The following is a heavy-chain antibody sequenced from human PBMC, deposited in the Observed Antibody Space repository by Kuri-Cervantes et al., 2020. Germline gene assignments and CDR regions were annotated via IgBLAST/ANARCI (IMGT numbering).Heavy chain of an antibody. V-gene: IGHV3-33*05. CDR2: APSDGSNK. CDR1: GFTFSSFG. CDR3: ARKGGMRPNDAFDI. J-gene: IGHJ3*02. Sequence: GETLKISCPASGFTFSSFGMHWVRQAPGKGLEWVTFAPSDGSNKHYADSVKCRFTISRDNAKNLLSLQMSSLGVDDTAVYYCARKGGMRPNDAFDIWGQGTMVTVSS. D-gene: IGHD2-15*01.